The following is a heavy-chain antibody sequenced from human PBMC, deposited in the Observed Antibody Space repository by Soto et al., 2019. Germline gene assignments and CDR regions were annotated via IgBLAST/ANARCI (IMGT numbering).Heavy chain of an antibody. CDR3: ARDQSYGGYFYYAMDV. J-gene: IGHJ6*02. Sequence: PGGSLRLSCAASEFSFSTYWMHWVRQAPGKGLVWVSRINTDGSRTSYADSVKGRFTISRDNAKNTLYLQMNSLRAEDTAVYYCARDQSYGGYFYYAMDVWGQG. V-gene: IGHV3-74*01. CDR1: EFSFSTYW. D-gene: IGHD3-10*01. CDR2: INTDGSRT.